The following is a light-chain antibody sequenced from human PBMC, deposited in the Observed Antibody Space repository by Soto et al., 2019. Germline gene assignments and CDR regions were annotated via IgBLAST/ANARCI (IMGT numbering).Light chain of an antibody. CDR3: PQGYTPPGT. J-gene: IGKJ1*01. Sequence: EIDITQSTSSLSASVGDRVTITCRASQSISAHLNWYQQKPGKAPKVLIYAATNLESGVPSRFSGSGSGTEFTLTISSLQPEDFATYYCPQGYTPPGTFGQGTKVDI. CDR1: QSISAH. V-gene: IGKV1-39*01. CDR2: AAT.